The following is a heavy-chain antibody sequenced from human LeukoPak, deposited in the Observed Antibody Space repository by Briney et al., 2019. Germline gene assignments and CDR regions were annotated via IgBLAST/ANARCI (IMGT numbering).Heavy chain of an antibody. D-gene: IGHD6-13*01. CDR3: ARGHSSIAAAFAFDI. Sequence: SETLSLTCAVYAGSFSCFYWSWNRQPQGQGLEWIGETNHSGSTNYNPSIKSRVTISVDTTKNQFSLKRSSGTAAETAVYYCARGHSSIAAAFAFDIWGQGTMVTVSS. J-gene: IGHJ3*02. CDR1: AGSFSCFY. V-gene: IGHV4-34*01. CDR2: TNHSGST.